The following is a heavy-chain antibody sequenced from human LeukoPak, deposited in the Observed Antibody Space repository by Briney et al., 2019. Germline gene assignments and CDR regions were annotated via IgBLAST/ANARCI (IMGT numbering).Heavy chain of an antibody. CDR2: INHSGST. CDR3: ARAPSDDDFWSGYLPYFDY. J-gene: IGHJ4*02. D-gene: IGHD3-3*01. V-gene: IGHV4-34*01. CDR1: GGSFSGYY. Sequence: SETLSLTCAVYGGSFSGYYWSWVRQPPGKGLEWIGEINHSGSTNYNPSLKSRVNLSVDTSNTQFSLRLSSVTAADTAVYYCARAPSDDDFWSGYLPYFDYWGQGTLVTVSS.